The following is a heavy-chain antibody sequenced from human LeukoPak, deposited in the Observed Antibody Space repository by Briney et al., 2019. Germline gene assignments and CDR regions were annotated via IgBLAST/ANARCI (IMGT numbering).Heavy chain of an antibody. J-gene: IGHJ4*02. CDR3: ARDRWGYSYGGD. Sequence: GGSLRLSCAASGFTFSSYSMNWVRQAPGKGLEWVSYITPSSSIIYYSDSVKGRFTISRDDAKNSLYLQMNSLRAEDTAVYYCARDRWGYSYGGDWGQGTLATVSS. D-gene: IGHD5-18*01. V-gene: IGHV3-48*01. CDR1: GFTFSSYS. CDR2: ITPSSSII.